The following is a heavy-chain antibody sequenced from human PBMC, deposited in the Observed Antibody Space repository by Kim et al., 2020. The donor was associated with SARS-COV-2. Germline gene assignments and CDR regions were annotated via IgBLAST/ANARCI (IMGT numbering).Heavy chain of an antibody. CDR1: RGSISSGGYY. J-gene: IGHJ4*02. CDR3: ARELAGSSSWYLDY. CDR2: IYYSGST. V-gene: IGHV4-31*03. D-gene: IGHD6-13*01. Sequence: SETLSLTCTVSRGSISSGGYYWSWFRQHPGKGLEWIGYIYYSGSTYYNPSLKSRVTISVDTSKNQCSLKLRSVTAADTAVYYCARELAGSSSWYLDYWGQGTLVTVSS.